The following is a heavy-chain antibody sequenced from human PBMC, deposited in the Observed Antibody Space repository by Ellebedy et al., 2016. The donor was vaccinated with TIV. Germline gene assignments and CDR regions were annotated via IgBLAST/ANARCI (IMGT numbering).Heavy chain of an antibody. CDR1: GYTFTGYY. V-gene: IGHV1-2*02. J-gene: IGHJ4*02. CDR2: INPNSGGT. D-gene: IGHD4-23*01. Sequence: AASVKVSCKASGYTFTGYYIQWVRQAPGQGLEWMGWINPNSGGTNYAQKFQGRVPMTSDTSVNSAYIELSRLTSDDTAVYYCARDPVVTWGSDFDYWGQGTLVTVSS. CDR3: ARDPVVTWGSDFDY.